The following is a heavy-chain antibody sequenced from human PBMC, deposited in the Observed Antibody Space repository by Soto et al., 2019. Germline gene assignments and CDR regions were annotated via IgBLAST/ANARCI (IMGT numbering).Heavy chain of an antibody. Sequence: PSETLSLTCTVSGGSISSSSYYWGWIRQPPGKGLEWIGSIYYSGSTYYNPSLKSRVTISVDTSKNQFSLKLSSVTAADTAVYYCAGTYCSSGSCYGYYYYYYGMDVWGQGTTVTVSS. CDR1: GGSISSSSYY. J-gene: IGHJ6*02. V-gene: IGHV4-39*01. CDR3: AGTYCSSGSCYGYYYYYYGMDV. CDR2: IYYSGST. D-gene: IGHD2-15*01.